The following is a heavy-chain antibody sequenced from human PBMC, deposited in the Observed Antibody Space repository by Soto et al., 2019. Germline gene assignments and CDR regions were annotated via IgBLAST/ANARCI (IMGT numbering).Heavy chain of an antibody. D-gene: IGHD2-2*01. CDR3: ARVGDVALVPGGRWGWFDP. V-gene: IGHV3-15*01. J-gene: IGHJ5*02. CDR2: IKSKTDGGTT. Sequence: LEWVGRIKSKTDGGTTDYADSVKGRFIISRDTSTNTLHLQMNSLRVEDTALYYCARVGDVALVPGGRWGWFDPWGQGTLVTVSS.